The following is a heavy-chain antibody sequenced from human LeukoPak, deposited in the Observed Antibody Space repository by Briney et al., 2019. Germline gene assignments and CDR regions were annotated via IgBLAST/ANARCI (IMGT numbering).Heavy chain of an antibody. J-gene: IGHJ4*02. D-gene: IGHD4-23*01. CDR3: ARSPGTVVTGPDY. V-gene: IGHV3-53*01. CDR1: GFTVSSNY. CDR2: IYSGGST. Sequence: GGSLRLSCAASGFTVSSNYMSWVRQAPGKGLEWVSVIYSGGSTYYADSVKGRFTISRDNSKNTLYLQMNSLRAEDTAVYYCARSPGTVVTGPDYWGQGTLVTVSS.